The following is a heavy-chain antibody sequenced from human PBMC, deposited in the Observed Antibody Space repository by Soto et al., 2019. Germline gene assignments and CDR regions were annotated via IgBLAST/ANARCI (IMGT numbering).Heavy chain of an antibody. Sequence: GESLKISSNGSGYSFTSYWIGWVRQMPGKGLERMGIIYPGDSDTRYSPSFQGQVTISADKSITTTYLQWSSLKASDTAIYYCARLFDTSGWYDYWGQGTLVTVSS. J-gene: IGHJ4*02. CDR2: IYPGDSDT. V-gene: IGHV5-51*01. D-gene: IGHD6-19*01. CDR3: ARLFDTSGWYDY. CDR1: GYSFTSYW.